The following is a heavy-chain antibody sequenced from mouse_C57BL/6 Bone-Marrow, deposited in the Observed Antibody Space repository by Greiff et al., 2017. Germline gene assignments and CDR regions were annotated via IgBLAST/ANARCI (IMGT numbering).Heavy chain of an antibody. J-gene: IGHJ1*03. V-gene: IGHV1-53*01. CDR2: INPSNGGT. Sequence: QVQLQPPGTELVKPGASVKLSCKASGYTFTSYWMHWVKQRPGQGLEWIGNINPSNGGTNYNEKFKSKATLTVDKSSSTAYMQLSSLTSEDSAVYYCARVPLYYGSSYWYFDVWGTGTTVTVSS. CDR3: ARVPLYYGSSYWYFDV. CDR1: GYTFTSYW. D-gene: IGHD1-1*01.